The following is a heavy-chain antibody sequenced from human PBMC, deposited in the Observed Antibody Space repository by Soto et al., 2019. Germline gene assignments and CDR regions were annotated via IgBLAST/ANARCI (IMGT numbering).Heavy chain of an antibody. V-gene: IGHV3-7*01. CDR1: GVTLSSYW. CDR2: IKQDGSEK. D-gene: IGHD3-9*01. J-gene: IGHJ4*02. CDR3: ARVVDRYDILTGYDY. Sequence: GGSPRLSRAAPGVTLSSYWMSWVRQAPGKGLEWVANIKQDGSEKYYVDSVKGRFTISRDNAKNSLYLQMNSLRAEDTAVYYYARVVDRYDILTGYDYWGQGTLVTVSS.